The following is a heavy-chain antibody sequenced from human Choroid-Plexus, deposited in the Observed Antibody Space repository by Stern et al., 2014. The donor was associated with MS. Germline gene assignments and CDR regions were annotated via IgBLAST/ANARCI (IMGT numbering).Heavy chain of an antibody. J-gene: IGHJ5*02. CDR3: AKDRQYLTYFFDH. CDR2: LSYDESNK. CDR1: GFTFGSCA. V-gene: IGHV3-30*18. D-gene: IGHD2/OR15-2a*01. Sequence: VHLVESGGGVVQPGRPLRLSCVASGFTFGSCAMHWVRQAPGKGLEGGAGLSYDESNKYYADSVKGRFTISRDNSQNTLYMQMSSLRPEDTAVYYCAKDRQYLTYFFDHWGQGSLVTVSS.